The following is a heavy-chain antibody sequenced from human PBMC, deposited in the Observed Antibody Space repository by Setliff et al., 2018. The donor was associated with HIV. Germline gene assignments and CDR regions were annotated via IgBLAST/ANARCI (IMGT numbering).Heavy chain of an antibody. D-gene: IGHD2-2*01. V-gene: IGHV1-18*04. CDR1: GYTFTDYY. Sequence: ASVKVSCKASGYTFTDYYIHWVRQAPGQGLEWMGWISVYNGHTNYAQKFQGRVTMTTDTSTSTAYTELRSLRSDDTAVYYCARDVPTYCSSINCYDTMNQNWCDPWGQGTLVTVS. J-gene: IGHJ5*02. CDR2: ISVYNGHT. CDR3: ARDVPTYCSSINCYDTMNQNWCDP.